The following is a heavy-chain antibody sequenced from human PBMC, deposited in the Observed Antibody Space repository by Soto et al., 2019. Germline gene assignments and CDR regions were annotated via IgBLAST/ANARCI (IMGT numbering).Heavy chain of an antibody. CDR2: ISYDGTNK. V-gene: IGHV3-30*18. CDR1: GFTFSTYG. D-gene: IGHD4-17*01. CDR3: AKDLQSYGDYDYYCYGMDV. J-gene: IGHJ6*02. Sequence: QVQLVESGGGEVQPGRSLTISCAASGFTFSTYGMHWVRQTPGKGLEWVAVISYDGTNKFYSDSVKGRFTISGDNFKNTLTLQMYRLRADDTAVYSCAKDLQSYGDYDYYCYGMDVWGLGTRVTVSS.